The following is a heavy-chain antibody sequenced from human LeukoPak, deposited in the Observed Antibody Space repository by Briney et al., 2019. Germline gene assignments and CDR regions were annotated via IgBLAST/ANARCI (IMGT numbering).Heavy chain of an antibody. CDR2: VKSYNAGGTT. J-gene: IGHJ4*02. D-gene: IGHD3-10*01. CDR1: GFSIENDW. Sequence: GGSLRLSCAASGFSIENDWMSWVRQAPGKGLEWVGRVKSYNAGGTTHYAAPVKGRFTISRDDSKNMLYLQMDSLKTEDTAVYYCTLIQGWGAGSYFLDYWGQGTLVTVSS. CDR3: TLIQGWGAGSYFLDY. V-gene: IGHV3-15*01.